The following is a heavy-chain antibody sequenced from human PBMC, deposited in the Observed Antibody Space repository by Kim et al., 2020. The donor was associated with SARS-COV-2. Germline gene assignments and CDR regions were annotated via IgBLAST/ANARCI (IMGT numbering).Heavy chain of an antibody. D-gene: IGHD6-19*01. Sequence: GGSLRLSCAASGFTFSGSAMHWVRQASGKGLEWVGRIRSKANSYATAYAASVKGRFTISRDDSKNTAYLQMNSLKTEDTAVYYCTRSIGSSGWYDYGMDVWGQGTTVTVSS. CDR2: IRSKANSYAT. CDR1: GFTFSGSA. V-gene: IGHV3-73*01. J-gene: IGHJ6*02. CDR3: TRSIGSSGWYDYGMDV.